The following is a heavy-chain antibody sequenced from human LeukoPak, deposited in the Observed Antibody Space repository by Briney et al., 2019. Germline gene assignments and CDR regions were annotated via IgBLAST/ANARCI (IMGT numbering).Heavy chain of an antibody. D-gene: IGHD3-22*01. V-gene: IGHV3-11*04. CDR1: GFTFSDNY. CDR2: ISSSGSI. CDR3: ARDWRDSSGKFPNDAFDI. Sequence: PGGSLRLSCAASGFTFSDNYMSWIRQAPGKGLEWVSYISSSGSIYYADSVKGRFTISRDNAKNSLYLQMNNLRAEDTAVYYCARDWRDSSGKFPNDAFDIWGQGTMVTVSS. J-gene: IGHJ3*02.